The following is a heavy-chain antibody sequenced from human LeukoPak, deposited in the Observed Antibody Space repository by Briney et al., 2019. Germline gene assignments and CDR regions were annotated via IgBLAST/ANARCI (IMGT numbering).Heavy chain of an antibody. J-gene: IGHJ5*02. V-gene: IGHV1-2*02. CDR2: IYPKSGGT. CDR3: ARVSTSGYRDWLDP. D-gene: IGHD3-9*01. CDR1: GYTFADYY. Sequence: ASVKVSCKASGYTFADYYIHWVRQAPGQGLEWMGWIYPKSGGTNSAQKFQGRVTMTRDTSISTAYMELSRPKFDDTAVYYCARVSTSGYRDWLDPSGQGTLGTVST.